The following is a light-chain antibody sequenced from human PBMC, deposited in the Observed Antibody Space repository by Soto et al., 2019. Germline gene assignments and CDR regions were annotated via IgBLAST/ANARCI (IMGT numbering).Light chain of an antibody. CDR3: QSYDSSLSVV. Sequence: QSVLTQPPSVSGAPGQRVTISCTGSSSNIGAGYDVHWYQQLPGTAPKLPIYGNINRPSGVPDRFSGSKSGTSASLAITGLQAEDEADYYCQSYDSSLSVVFGGGTKLTVL. J-gene: IGLJ2*01. CDR1: SSNIGAGYD. V-gene: IGLV1-40*01. CDR2: GNI.